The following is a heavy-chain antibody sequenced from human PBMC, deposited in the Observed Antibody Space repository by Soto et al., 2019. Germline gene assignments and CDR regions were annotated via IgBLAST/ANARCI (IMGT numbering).Heavy chain of an antibody. CDR2: ISYDGSNK. V-gene: IGHV3-30*18. Sequence: QVQLVESGGGVVQPGRSLRLSCAASGFTFSSYGMHWVRQAPGKGLEWVAVISYDGSNKYYADSVKGRFTISRDNSKNTLYLQMNSLRAEDTAVYYCAKDVSGTLDIRYYYGMDVWGQGTTVTVSS. D-gene: IGHD2-2*03. J-gene: IGHJ6*02. CDR3: AKDVSGTLDIRYYYGMDV. CDR1: GFTFSSYG.